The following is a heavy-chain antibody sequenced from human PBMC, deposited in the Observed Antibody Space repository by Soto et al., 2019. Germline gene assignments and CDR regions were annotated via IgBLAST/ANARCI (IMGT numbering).Heavy chain of an antibody. CDR3: ARAEYYYDSSGLGYIDY. J-gene: IGHJ4*02. CDR1: GGTFSSYA. V-gene: IGHV1-69*12. CDR2: IIPIFGTA. Sequence: QVQLVQSGAEVKKPGSSVKVSCKASGGTFSSYAISWVRQAPGQGLEWMGGIIPIFGTANYAQKFQGRVTITADESKSTAYMELSSLRSEDTAVYYCARAEYYYDSSGLGYIDYWGQGTLVTVSS. D-gene: IGHD3-22*01.